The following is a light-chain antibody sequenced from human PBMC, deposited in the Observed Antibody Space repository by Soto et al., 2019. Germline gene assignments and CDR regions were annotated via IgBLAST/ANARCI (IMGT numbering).Light chain of an antibody. CDR3: SSYTSSTPPYV. Sequence: QSALTQPASVSGSPGQSITISCTGTSSDVGGYNYVSWYQHHPGKAPKLIIYEVSNRPSGVSNRFSVSKSRNTASLTISGLQAEDEADYYCSSYTSSTPPYVFGTGTKVTVL. J-gene: IGLJ1*01. V-gene: IGLV2-14*01. CDR1: SSDVGGYNY. CDR2: EVS.